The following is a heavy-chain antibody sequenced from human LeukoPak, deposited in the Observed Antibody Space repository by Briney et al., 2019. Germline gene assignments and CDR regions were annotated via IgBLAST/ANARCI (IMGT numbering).Heavy chain of an antibody. D-gene: IGHD6-6*01. CDR1: GYIFTSYD. V-gene: IGHV1-8*01. Sequence: ASVKVSCKASGYIFTSYDINWVRQATGQGLEWMGWMNPNSGNTGYAQKFQGRVTMTRNTSVSTAYMELSSLRSEDTAVYYCARGNMYSSSSVDYWGQGTLVTVSS. CDR2: MNPNSGNT. J-gene: IGHJ4*02. CDR3: ARGNMYSSSSVDY.